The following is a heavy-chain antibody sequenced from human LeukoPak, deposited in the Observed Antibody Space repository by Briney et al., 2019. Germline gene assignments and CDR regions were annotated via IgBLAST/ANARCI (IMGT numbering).Heavy chain of an antibody. J-gene: IGHJ4*02. CDR2: IIPIFGTA. CDR1: GGTFSSYA. Sequence: ASVKVSCKASGGTFSSYAISWVRQAPGQGLEWMGGIIPIFGTANYAQKFQGRVTITADESTSTACMELSSLRSEDTAVYYCARDPSYYYGSGSYVYWGQGTLVTVSS. D-gene: IGHD3-10*01. CDR3: ARDPSYYYGSGSYVY. V-gene: IGHV1-69*13.